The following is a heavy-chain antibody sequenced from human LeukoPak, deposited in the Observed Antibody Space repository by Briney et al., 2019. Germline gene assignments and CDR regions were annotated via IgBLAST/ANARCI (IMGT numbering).Heavy chain of an antibody. J-gene: IGHJ4*02. V-gene: IGHV4-30-2*01. CDR1: GGSISSGGYS. CDR3: ARVGYCGGDCLDY. D-gene: IGHD2-21*02. CDR2: IYHSGST. Sequence: PSETLSLTCAVSGGSISSGGYSWSWIRQPPGKGLEWIGYIYHSGSTYYNPSLKSRVTISVDRPKNQFSLKLSSVTAADTAVYYCARVGYCGGDCLDYWGQGTLVTVSS.